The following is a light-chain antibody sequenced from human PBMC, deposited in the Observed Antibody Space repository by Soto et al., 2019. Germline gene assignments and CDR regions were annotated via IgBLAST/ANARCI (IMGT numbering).Light chain of an antibody. CDR3: QSYNGAPWT. CDR1: QGISTY. CDR2: AAS. Sequence: DIQMTQSPSSLSASVGDRVTITCRASQGISTYLVWYQQKPGTVPKLLIFAASTLQSGVPSRFSGSGSGTDFTLTISSLQPDDVATYYCQSYNGAPWTFGQGTKVEIK. J-gene: IGKJ1*01. V-gene: IGKV1-27*01.